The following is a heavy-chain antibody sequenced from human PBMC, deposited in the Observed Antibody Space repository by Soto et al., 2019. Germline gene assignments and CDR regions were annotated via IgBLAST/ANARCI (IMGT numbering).Heavy chain of an antibody. V-gene: IGHV3-53*01. D-gene: IGHD6-19*01. CDR1: GFTVSSNY. J-gene: IGHJ6*02. CDR3: ARCSRVGWSLLRGYYYYAMDV. CDR2: IYSGGST. Sequence: EVQLVESGGGLIQPGGSLRLSCAASGFTVSSNYMSWVRQAPGKGLEWVSVIYSGGSTYYADSVKGRFTISRNNSKNTLYPHKNNLRAEDTVVYYCARCSRVGWSLLRGYYYYAMDVWGQGTTVTVSS.